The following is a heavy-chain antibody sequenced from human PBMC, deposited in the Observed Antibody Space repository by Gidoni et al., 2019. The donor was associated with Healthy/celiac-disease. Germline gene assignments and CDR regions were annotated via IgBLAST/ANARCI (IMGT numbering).Heavy chain of an antibody. CDR1: GGSISSYY. J-gene: IGHJ4*02. Sequence: QVQLQESGPGLVKPSETLSLTCTVSGGSISSYYWSWIRQPPGKGLEWLGYIYYSGSTNYNPSLKSRVTISVDTSKNQCSLKLSSVTAADTAVYYCARQDTVTSVDYWGQGTLVTVSS. V-gene: IGHV4-59*08. CDR2: IYYSGST. D-gene: IGHD4-17*01. CDR3: ARQDTVTSVDY.